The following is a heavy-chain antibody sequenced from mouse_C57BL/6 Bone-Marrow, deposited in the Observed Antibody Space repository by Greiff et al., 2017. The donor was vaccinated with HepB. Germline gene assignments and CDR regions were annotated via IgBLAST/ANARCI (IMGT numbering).Heavy chain of an antibody. V-gene: IGHV3-6*01. Sequence: VQLKESGPGLVKPSQSLSLTCSVPGYSITSGYYWNWIRQFPGNKLEWMGYISYDGSNNYNPSLKNRISITRDTSKNQFFLKLNSVTTEDTATYYCAREGGFAYWGQGTLVTVSA. J-gene: IGHJ3*01. CDR2: ISYDGSN. CDR3: AREGGFAY. CDR1: GYSITSGYY.